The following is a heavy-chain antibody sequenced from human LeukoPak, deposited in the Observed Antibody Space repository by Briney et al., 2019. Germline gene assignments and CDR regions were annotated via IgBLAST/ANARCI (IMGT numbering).Heavy chain of an antibody. J-gene: IGHJ6*02. CDR1: GYTFTSYY. Sequence: ASVKVSCKASGYTFTSYYMHWVRQAPGQGLEWMGIINPSGGSTSYAQKFQGRVTMTRDTSTSTVYMELSSLRSEDTAVYYCATEPRQQLASRYYYYYGMDVWGQGTTVTVSS. CDR2: INPSGGST. D-gene: IGHD6-13*01. CDR3: ATEPRQQLASRYYYYYGMDV. V-gene: IGHV1-46*01.